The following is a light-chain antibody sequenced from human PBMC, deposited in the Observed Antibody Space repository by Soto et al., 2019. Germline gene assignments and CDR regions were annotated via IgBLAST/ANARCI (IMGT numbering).Light chain of an antibody. J-gene: IGKJ4*01. Sequence: DIQMTQSPASLSASVGDRATISCQASQDISNYLKWYQQKPGKAPKRLIYDASNLETAGPSRFSVSGAGADFTITISSMQPDDNATEYCQQYDNLPLPFGGGTKVEIK. CDR3: QQYDNLPLP. CDR2: DAS. V-gene: IGKV1-33*01. CDR1: QDISNY.